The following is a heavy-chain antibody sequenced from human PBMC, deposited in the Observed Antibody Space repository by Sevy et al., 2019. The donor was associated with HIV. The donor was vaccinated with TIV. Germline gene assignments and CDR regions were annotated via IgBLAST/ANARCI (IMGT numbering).Heavy chain of an antibody. CDR3: ARGYYDFWSGYPRVDAFDI. Sequence: ASVKVSCKASGYTFTGYYMHWVRQAPGQGLERMGWINPNSGGTNYAQKFQGWVTMTRDTSISTAYMELSRLRSDDTAVYYCARGYYDFWSGYPRVDAFDIWGQGTMVTVSS. V-gene: IGHV1-2*04. D-gene: IGHD3-3*01. J-gene: IGHJ3*02. CDR2: INPNSGGT. CDR1: GYTFTGYY.